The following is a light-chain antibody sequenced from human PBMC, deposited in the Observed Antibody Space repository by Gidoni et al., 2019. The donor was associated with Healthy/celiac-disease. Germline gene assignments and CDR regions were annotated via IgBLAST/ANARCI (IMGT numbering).Light chain of an antibody. V-gene: IGKV1-39*01. CDR1: QSISSY. CDR2: AAS. J-gene: IGKJ4*01. Sequence: DIQMTKSPSSLSASVGGRVTITYRASQSISSYLNWYQQKPGKAPQLLIYAASSLQSGVPLRFSGSGSGTDFTLTISSLQPEVVATYYCQQSYSTCAFGGGTKVEIK. CDR3: QQSYSTCA.